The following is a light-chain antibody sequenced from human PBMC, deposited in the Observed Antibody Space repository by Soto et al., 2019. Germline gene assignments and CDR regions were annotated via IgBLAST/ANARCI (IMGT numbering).Light chain of an antibody. CDR2: DAS. J-gene: IGKJ5*01. V-gene: IGKV1-5*01. Sequence: DIQMTQSPSSLSASVGDRVTMTCRASQSISSWLAWYQQKPGKAPKLLIYDASSLESGVPSRFSGSGSGTDFTLTISRLEPEDFAVYYCQQCGSSSTFGQGTRLEI. CDR1: QSISSW. CDR3: QQCGSSST.